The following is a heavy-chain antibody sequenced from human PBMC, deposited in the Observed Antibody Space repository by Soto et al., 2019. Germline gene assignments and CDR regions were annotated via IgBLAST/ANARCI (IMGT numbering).Heavy chain of an antibody. CDR2: IYYSGST. CDR3: ARLEQWLVGSGVDY. Sequence: QLQLQESGPGLVKPSETLSLTCTVSGGSISSSSYYWGWIRQPPGKGLEWIGRIYYSGSTYYNPSLKSRVTISVDTSKNQFSLKLSSVTAADTAVYYCARLEQWLVGSGVDYWGQGTLVTVSS. V-gene: IGHV4-39*01. D-gene: IGHD6-19*01. CDR1: GGSISSSSYY. J-gene: IGHJ4*02.